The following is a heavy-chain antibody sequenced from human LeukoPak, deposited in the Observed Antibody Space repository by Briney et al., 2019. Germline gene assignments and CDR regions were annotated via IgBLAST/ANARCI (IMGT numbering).Heavy chain of an antibody. CDR1: GYTFTGYY. Sequence: ASVKVSCKASGYTFTGYYMHWVRQAPGQGLEWMGWINPNSGGTNYAQKFQGRVTMTRDTSISTAYMELSRLRSDDTAVYYCAREKGNSLVPAAMEGEGAFDIWGQGTMVTVSS. CDR2: INPNSGGT. V-gene: IGHV1-2*02. J-gene: IGHJ3*02. CDR3: AREKGNSLVPAAMEGEGAFDI. D-gene: IGHD2-2*01.